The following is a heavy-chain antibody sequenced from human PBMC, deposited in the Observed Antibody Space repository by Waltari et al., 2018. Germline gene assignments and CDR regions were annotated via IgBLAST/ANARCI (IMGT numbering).Heavy chain of an antibody. V-gene: IGHV4-39*01. CDR2: ISYSGIT. Sequence: QLQLQESGPGLVKPSETRSLTCTVSGGSISSSGSHWGWIRQPPGKGLEWIGSISYSGITYYNPSLMSRVTISVDTSKNQFSLKLTSMIAAETAVFYCARFSKSANWIDPWGQGTLVTVSS. CDR3: ARFSKSANWIDP. D-gene: IGHD3-3*02. J-gene: IGHJ5*02. CDR1: GGSISSSGSH.